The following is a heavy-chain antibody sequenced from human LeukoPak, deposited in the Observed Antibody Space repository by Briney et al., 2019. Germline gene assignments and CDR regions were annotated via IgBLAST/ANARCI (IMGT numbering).Heavy chain of an antibody. J-gene: IGHJ4*02. CDR2: INWNGGST. V-gene: IGHV3-20*04. D-gene: IGHD2-2*01. CDR3: AGYCSSTSCPRDFDY. CDR1: GFTFDDYG. Sequence: PGGSLRLSCAASGFTFDDYGMSWVRQAPGKGLEWVTGINWNGGSTGYADSVKGRFTISRDNAKNSLYLQMNSLRAEDTAVYYCAGYCSSTSCPRDFDYWGQGTLATVSS.